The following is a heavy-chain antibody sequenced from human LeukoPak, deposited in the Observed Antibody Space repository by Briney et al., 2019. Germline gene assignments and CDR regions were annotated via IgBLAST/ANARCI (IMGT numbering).Heavy chain of an antibody. CDR3: AKDSAFYYIDV. CDR1: GFTFNNYG. J-gene: IGHJ6*03. D-gene: IGHD3-10*01. Sequence: GGSLRLSCAASGFTFNNYGMHWVRQAPGKGLEWVAFIRYNGNNQYYADSVKGRFTISRDNSKNTLYLQMNSLKGDNTAVYYCAKDSAFYYIDVWGKGTTVIISS. CDR2: IRYNGNNQ. V-gene: IGHV3-30*02.